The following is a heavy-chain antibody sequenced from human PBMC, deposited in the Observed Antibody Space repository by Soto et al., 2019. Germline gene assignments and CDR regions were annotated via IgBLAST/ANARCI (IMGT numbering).Heavy chain of an antibody. CDR2: TGNKADSYTT. J-gene: IGHJ4*02. CDR3: ALGHNRFDQ. Sequence: EVQLVESGGDLVQPGGSLRLSCAVSGFTFSDHFMDWVRQAPGKGLEWVGRTGNKADSYTTYYAASVKGRFTIPRDESKNSLYLQMSSLSPEDTAMYCCALGHNRFDQWGQGTMVTVST. D-gene: IGHD1-1*01. V-gene: IGHV3-72*01. CDR1: GFTFSDHF.